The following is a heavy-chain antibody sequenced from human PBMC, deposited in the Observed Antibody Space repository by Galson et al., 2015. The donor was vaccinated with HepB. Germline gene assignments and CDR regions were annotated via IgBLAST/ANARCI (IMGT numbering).Heavy chain of an antibody. Sequence: CKASGGTFSSYAISWVRQAPGQGLEWMGRIIPILNIANYAQRFQGRVTINADKSTSTAYMELSSLRSEDTAVYYCARAYDSGTPATDYSYYYMDVWGKGTTVTVSS. J-gene: IGHJ6*03. D-gene: IGHD2-2*01. CDR1: GGTFSSYA. CDR2: IIPILNIA. CDR3: ARAYDSGTPATDYSYYYMDV. V-gene: IGHV1-69*04.